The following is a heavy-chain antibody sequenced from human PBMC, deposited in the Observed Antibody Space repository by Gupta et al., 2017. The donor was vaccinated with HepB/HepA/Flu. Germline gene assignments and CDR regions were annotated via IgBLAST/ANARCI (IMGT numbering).Heavy chain of an antibody. Sequence: EVQLVESGGGLVKPGGSLRLSCAASGFTFSRYSMNWVRQAPGKGLEWVSSISSSSSYIYYADSVKGRFTISRDNAKNSLYLQMNSLRAEDTAVYYCAATVTTFYYYYYMDVWGKGTAVTVSS. V-gene: IGHV3-21*01. D-gene: IGHD4-11*01. CDR1: GFTFSRYS. CDR2: ISSSSSYI. J-gene: IGHJ6*03. CDR3: AATVTTFYYYYYMDV.